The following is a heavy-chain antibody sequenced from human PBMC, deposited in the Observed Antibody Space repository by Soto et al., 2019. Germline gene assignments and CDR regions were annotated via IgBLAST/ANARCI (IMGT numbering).Heavy chain of an antibody. Sequence: SETLSLTCTVSGGSISSSSYYWGWIRQPPGKGLEWIGSIYYSGSTYYNPSLKSRVTISVDTSKNQFSLKLSSVTAADTAVYYCARLDYYDSSGYLGEESWFDPWGQGTLVTVSS. D-gene: IGHD3-22*01. CDR1: GGSISSSSYY. CDR2: IYYSGST. V-gene: IGHV4-39*01. CDR3: ARLDYYDSSGYLGEESWFDP. J-gene: IGHJ5*02.